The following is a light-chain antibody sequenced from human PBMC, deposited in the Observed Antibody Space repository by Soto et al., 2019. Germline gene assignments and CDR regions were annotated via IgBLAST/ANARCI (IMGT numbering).Light chain of an antibody. CDR1: QSVSSSY. CDR3: QQYGSSPLLT. J-gene: IGKJ4*01. Sequence: EIVLTQSPGTLSLSPGERATLSCRASQSVSSSYLAWYQQKPGQAPRRLIYGASSRATGIPDRSSGSGSGTDFTLTISRLEPEDFAVYYCQQYGSSPLLTFGGGTKVEIK. V-gene: IGKV3-20*01. CDR2: GAS.